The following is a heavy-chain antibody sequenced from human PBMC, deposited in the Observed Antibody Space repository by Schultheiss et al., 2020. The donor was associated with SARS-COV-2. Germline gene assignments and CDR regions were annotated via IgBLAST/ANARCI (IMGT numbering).Heavy chain of an antibody. CDR3: ARGDLPGMVQGVKARDY. Sequence: ASVKVSCKASGYTFTSYGISWVRQAPGQGLEWMGWISAYNGNTNYAQKLQGRVTMTTDTSTSTAYMELRSLRSDDTAVYYCARGDLPGMVQGVKARDYWGQGTLVTVSS. CDR1: GYTFTSYG. J-gene: IGHJ4*02. CDR2: ISAYNGNT. D-gene: IGHD3-10*01. V-gene: IGHV1-18*01.